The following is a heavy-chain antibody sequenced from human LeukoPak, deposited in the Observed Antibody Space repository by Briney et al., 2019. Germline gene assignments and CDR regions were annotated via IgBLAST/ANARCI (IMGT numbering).Heavy chain of an antibody. CDR2: ISSSSSTI. D-gene: IGHD6-19*01. V-gene: IGHV3-48*02. J-gene: IGHJ5*02. CDR1: GFTVSSNY. Sequence: TGGSLRLSCAASGFTVSSNYMSWVRQAPGKGLEWLSYISSSSSTIYYADSVKGRFTISRDNAKNSLYLQMNSLRDEDTALYYCARDLAGIGPWGQGTPVTVSS. CDR3: ARDLAGIGP.